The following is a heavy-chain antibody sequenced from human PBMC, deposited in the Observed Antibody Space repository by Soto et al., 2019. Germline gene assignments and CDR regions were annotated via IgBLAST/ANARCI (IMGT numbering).Heavy chain of an antibody. Sequence: SETLSLTCTVSGGSISSYYWSWIRQPPGKGLEWIGYIYYSGTTNYNPSLKSRVTISVDTSKNQFSLKLSSVTAADTAVYYCARYSGRYSYNWFVPWGQGTLVTVSS. CDR2: IYYSGTT. CDR1: GGSISSYY. V-gene: IGHV4-59*01. CDR3: ARYSGRYSYNWFVP. J-gene: IGHJ5*02. D-gene: IGHD1-26*01.